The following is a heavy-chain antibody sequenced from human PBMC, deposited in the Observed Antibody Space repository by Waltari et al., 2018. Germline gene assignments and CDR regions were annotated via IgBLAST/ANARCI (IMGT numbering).Heavy chain of an antibody. J-gene: IGHJ4*02. D-gene: IGHD6-13*01. CDR2: KSNDGSNK. CDR1: GFTFSSYG. Sequence: QVQLVESGGGVVQPGRSLRLSCAASGFTFSSYGMHWVRQAPGKGLEWVAFKSNDGSNKYYADSVKGRFTISRDNSKNTLYLQMNSLRAEDTAVYYCAKVEYSSSWYYFDYWGQGTMVTVSS. CDR3: AKVEYSSSWYYFDY. V-gene: IGHV3-30*18.